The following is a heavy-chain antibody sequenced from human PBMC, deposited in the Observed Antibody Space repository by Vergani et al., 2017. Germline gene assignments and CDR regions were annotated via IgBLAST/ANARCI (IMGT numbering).Heavy chain of an antibody. D-gene: IGHD2-8*01. CDR1: GFTFSDFS. CDR2: IGSSGPYI. V-gene: IGHV3-21*06. Sequence: VQLVESGVGLVKPGGSLRLSCAASGFTFSDFSMSWVRQAPGKGLEWVAFIGSSGPYINYADSVKGRFIISRDNTNNSLFLQLRGLRAEDAAVYYCARDCTSGGCPDNYGMDVWGQGATVTVSS. J-gene: IGHJ6*02. CDR3: ARDCTSGGCPDNYGMDV.